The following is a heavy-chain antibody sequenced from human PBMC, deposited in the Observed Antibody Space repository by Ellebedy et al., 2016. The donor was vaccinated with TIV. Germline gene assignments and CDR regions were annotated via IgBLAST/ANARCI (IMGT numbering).Heavy chain of an antibody. V-gene: IGHV3-33*08. CDR1: GFTFSSYG. D-gene: IGHD2-15*01. J-gene: IGHJ5*02. CDR2: IWYDGSNK. Sequence: GESLKISCAASGFTFSSYGMHWVRQAPGKGLEWVAVIWYDGSNKYYADSVKGRFTISRDNSKNTLYLQMNSLRAEDTAVYYCARLELEVVVVAALRPYNWFDPWGQGTLVTVSS. CDR3: ARLELEVVVVAALRPYNWFDP.